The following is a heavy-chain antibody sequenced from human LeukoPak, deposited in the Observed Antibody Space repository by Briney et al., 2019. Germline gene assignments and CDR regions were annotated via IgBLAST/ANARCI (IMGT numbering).Heavy chain of an antibody. CDR3: IAFESGRYH. D-gene: IGHD2-15*01. CDR1: GASLSGYY. Sequence: ETLSLTCAVYGASLSGYYWTWIRQPPGKGLEWVGRVKRKSDGGTADYAAPVEGRFTISRDDSKNTLYLQINSLKTEDTAIYYCIAFESGRYHWGQGTLVTVSS. J-gene: IGHJ5*02. CDR2: VKRKSDGGTA. V-gene: IGHV3-15*01.